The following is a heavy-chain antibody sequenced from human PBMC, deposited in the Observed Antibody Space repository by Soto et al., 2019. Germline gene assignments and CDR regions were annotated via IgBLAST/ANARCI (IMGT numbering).Heavy chain of an antibody. V-gene: IGHV1-18*04. CDR2: ISAYNDNT. CDR1: GYTFTSYG. CDR3: ARGQIQSDFDY. D-gene: IGHD3-3*01. J-gene: IGHJ4*02. Sequence: GASVKVSCKASGYTFTSYGLNWVRQAPGQGLEWMGWISAYNDNTYYAQKVQGRVILTIDTSTSTGSMELRSLISDDTAVYYCARGQIQSDFDYWGQGSLVTV.